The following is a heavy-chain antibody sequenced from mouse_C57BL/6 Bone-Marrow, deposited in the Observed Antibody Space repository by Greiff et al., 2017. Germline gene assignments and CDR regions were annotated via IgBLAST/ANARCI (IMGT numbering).Heavy chain of an antibody. Sequence: VMLVESGAELVKPGASVKISCKASGYAFSSYWMNWVKQRPGKGLEWIGQIYPGDGDTNYNGKFKGKATLTADKASSTAYMQLSSLTSEDSAVYFCARKRGGKYVYYFDYWGQGTTLTVSS. J-gene: IGHJ2*01. CDR3: ARKRGGKYVYYFDY. CDR2: IYPGDGDT. D-gene: IGHD2-1*01. CDR1: GYAFSSYW. V-gene: IGHV1-80*01.